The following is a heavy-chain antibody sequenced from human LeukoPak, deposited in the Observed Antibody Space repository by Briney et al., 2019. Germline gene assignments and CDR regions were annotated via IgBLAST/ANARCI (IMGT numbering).Heavy chain of an antibody. V-gene: IGHV3-11*05. J-gene: IGHJ4*02. CDR2: ISSSGSYR. CDR1: GFTFSDYY. CDR3: ARADSSSWFDY. D-gene: IGHD6-13*01. Sequence: GGSLRLSCDASGFTFSDYYMTWIRQAPGKGLEWVSHISSSGSYRNYADSVKDRFTISRDNAKNSLYLQMNSLRTEDTAVYYCARADSSSWFDYWGQGALVTVSS.